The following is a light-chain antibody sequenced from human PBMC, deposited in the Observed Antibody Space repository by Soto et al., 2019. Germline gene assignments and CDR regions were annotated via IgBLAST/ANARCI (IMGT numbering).Light chain of an antibody. J-gene: IGKJ2*01. V-gene: IGKV1-39*01. CDR2: AAS. CDR3: QQSYSTPYT. Sequence: DIQMTQSPSSLSASVGDRVTITCRASQSISNYFNWYKQKPGKAPKLLIYAASSLQSGVPLRFSGSGSGTDFTLTIISLQPEDFATYHCQQSYSTPYTFGHGTKLEIK. CDR1: QSISNY.